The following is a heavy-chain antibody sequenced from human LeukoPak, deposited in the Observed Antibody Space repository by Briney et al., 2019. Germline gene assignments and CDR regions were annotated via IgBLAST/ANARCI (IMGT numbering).Heavy chain of an antibody. D-gene: IGHD5-12*01. Sequence: VASVKVSCKASGYTFTGYYLHWVRQAPGQGLEWMGWINPDSGGTDYEQKFQGRVTMTRDTSISTAYMELSRLRSDDTAVYYCARTSGYDFGTDFDYWGQGTLVTVSS. J-gene: IGHJ4*02. CDR1: GYTFTGYY. CDR2: INPDSGGT. V-gene: IGHV1-2*02. CDR3: ARTSGYDFGTDFDY.